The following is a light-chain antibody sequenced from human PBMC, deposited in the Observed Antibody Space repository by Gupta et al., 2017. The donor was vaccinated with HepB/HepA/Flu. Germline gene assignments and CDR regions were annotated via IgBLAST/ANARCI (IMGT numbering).Light chain of an antibody. Sequence: SGSSRESFTISCPGTSSDVGSYNLVSWYQQHPGKAPKLMIYEVSKRPSGVSNRFSGSKSGNTASLTISGLQAEDEADYYCCSYAGSAYVFGTGTKVTVL. CDR2: EVS. J-gene: IGLJ1*01. CDR1: SSDVGSYNL. V-gene: IGLV2-23*02. CDR3: CSYAGSAYV.